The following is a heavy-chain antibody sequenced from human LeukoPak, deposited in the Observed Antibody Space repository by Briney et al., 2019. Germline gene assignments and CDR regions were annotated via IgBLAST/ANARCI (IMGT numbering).Heavy chain of an antibody. CDR1: GFTFSSYS. CDR2: ISSSGSTI. V-gene: IGHV3-48*04. Sequence: GGSLRLSCAASGFTFSSYSMNWVRQAPGEGLEWVSSISSSGSTIYYADSVKGRFTISRDNAKNSLYLQMNSLRAEDTAVYYCASGLVAEYFQHWGQGTLVTVSS. CDR3: ASGLVAEYFQH. D-gene: IGHD2-21*01. J-gene: IGHJ1*01.